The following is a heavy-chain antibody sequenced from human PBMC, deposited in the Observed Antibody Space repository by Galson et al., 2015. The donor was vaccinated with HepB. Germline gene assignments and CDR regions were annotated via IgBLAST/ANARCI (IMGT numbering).Heavy chain of an antibody. J-gene: IGHJ4*02. D-gene: IGHD6-13*01. Sequence: SLRPSCAASGFTFSSYAMHWVRQAPGKGLEWVAVISYDGSNKYYADSVKGRFTISRDNSKNTLYLQMNSLRAEDTAVYYCARETGSSWYVGVGPRVDYWGQGTLVTVSS. CDR1: GFTFSSYA. V-gene: IGHV3-30*04. CDR2: ISYDGSNK. CDR3: ARETGSSWYVGVGPRVDY.